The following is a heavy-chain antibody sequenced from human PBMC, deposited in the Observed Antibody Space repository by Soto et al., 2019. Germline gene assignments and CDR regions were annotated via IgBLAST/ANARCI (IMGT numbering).Heavy chain of an antibody. CDR3: ARTINDTAMVHPYYFDY. CDR1: GGTFSSYA. J-gene: IGHJ4*02. Sequence: SVKVSCKASGGTFSSYAISWVRQTPGQGLEWMGGIIPIFGTANYAQKFQGRVTITADKSTSTAYMELSSLRSEDTAVYYCARTINDTAMVHPYYFDYWGQGTLVTVSS. CDR2: IIPIFGTA. D-gene: IGHD5-18*01. V-gene: IGHV1-69*06.